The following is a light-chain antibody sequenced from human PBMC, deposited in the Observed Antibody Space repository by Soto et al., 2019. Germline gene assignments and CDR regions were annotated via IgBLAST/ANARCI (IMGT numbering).Light chain of an antibody. CDR3: QQYGNSPFT. CDR1: QSISSSY. V-gene: IGKV3-20*01. J-gene: IGKJ3*01. Sequence: EIVLTQSPGTLSLSPGERATLSCRASQSISSSYLAWYQQKPGQAPRLLIFGASIRATDIPDRFSGSGSETDFNLTISRLEPEDFAGYYCQQYGNSPFTFGPGTKVDIK. CDR2: GAS.